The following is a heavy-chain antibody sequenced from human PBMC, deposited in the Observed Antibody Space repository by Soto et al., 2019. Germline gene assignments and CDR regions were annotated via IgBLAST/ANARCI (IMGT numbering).Heavy chain of an antibody. V-gene: IGHV3-48*01. CDR1: GFTFSSYS. CDR3: ARDQAGGPPISSSWYRVDPLPYYFDY. D-gene: IGHD6-13*01. Sequence: GGSLRLSCAASGFTFSSYSMNWVRQAPGKGLEWVSYISSSSSTIYYADSVKGRFTISRDNAKNSRYLQRNSLRAEDTAVYYCARDQAGGPPISSSWYRVDPLPYYFDYWGQGTLVTVSS. J-gene: IGHJ4*02. CDR2: ISSSSSTI.